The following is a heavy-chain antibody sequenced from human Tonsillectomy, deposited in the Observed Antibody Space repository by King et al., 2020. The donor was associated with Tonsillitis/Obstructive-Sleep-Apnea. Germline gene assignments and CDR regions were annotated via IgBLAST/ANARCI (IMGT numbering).Heavy chain of an antibody. CDR1: GFTFDDYG. V-gene: IGHV3-9*01. Sequence: VQLVESGGGLIQPGRSLRLSCAASGFTFDDYGMHWVRQAPGKGLEWVSGISWNSGSIAYADSVKGRFTISRDNAKNSLYLQMNSLRAEDTALYYCAKDIVYSSSWESAFDSWGQGTMVTVSS. J-gene: IGHJ3*02. D-gene: IGHD6-13*01. CDR3: AKDIVYSSSWESAFDS. CDR2: ISWNSGSI.